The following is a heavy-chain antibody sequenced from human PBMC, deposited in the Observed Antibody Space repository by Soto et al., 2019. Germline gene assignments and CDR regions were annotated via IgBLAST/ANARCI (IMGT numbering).Heavy chain of an antibody. V-gene: IGHV3-15*07. Sequence: EVQLVESGGGLVKPGGSLRLSCAASGFTFSNAWMNWVRQAPGKGLEWVGRIKSKTDGGTTDYAAPVKGRFTISRDDSKXXLYLQMNSLKTEDTAVYYCTTLDTIFGPLSGEAIYWGQGTLVTVSS. CDR2: IKSKTDGGTT. CDR3: TTLDTIFGPLSGEAIY. CDR1: GFTFSNAW. J-gene: IGHJ4*02. D-gene: IGHD3-3*01.